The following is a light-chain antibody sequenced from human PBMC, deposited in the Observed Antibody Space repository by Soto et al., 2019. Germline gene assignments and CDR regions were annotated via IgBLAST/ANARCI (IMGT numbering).Light chain of an antibody. J-gene: IGKJ4*01. Sequence: EIVMTQSPATLSVSPGERVTFSCRASQSVTTNLAWYQHKPGQTPRLLIYGASTGATGVPARFSGSGSGTEFTLTITSMQSEAFAVYYCQQYDNWPVTFGGGTKVDIK. V-gene: IGKV3-15*01. CDR2: GAS. CDR3: QQYDNWPVT. CDR1: QSVTTN.